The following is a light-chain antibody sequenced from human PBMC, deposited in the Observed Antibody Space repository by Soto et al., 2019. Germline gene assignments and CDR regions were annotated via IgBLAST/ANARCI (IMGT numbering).Light chain of an antibody. CDR2: GAS. Sequence: EIVLTQSPGTLSLSPGERATLSCRASQSVSSSYLAWYQQKPGQAPRLLIYGASSMATGIPDRFGGSGSGTDFTLTISSLEPEYFAVYYCQHYGSLVLTFGGGTKVEIK. CDR1: QSVSSSY. CDR3: QHYGSLVLT. V-gene: IGKV3-20*01. J-gene: IGKJ4*01.